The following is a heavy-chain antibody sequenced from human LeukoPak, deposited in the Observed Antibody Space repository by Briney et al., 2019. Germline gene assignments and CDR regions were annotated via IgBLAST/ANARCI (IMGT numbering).Heavy chain of an antibody. J-gene: IGHJ6*03. CDR3: AREGSWDYYYYMDV. D-gene: IGHD2-15*01. V-gene: IGHV4-38-2*02. Sequence: SETLSLTCTVSGYSISSGYYWGWIRQPPGKGLEWIGSIYHSGSTYYNPSLKSRVTISVDTSKNQFSLKLSSVTAADTAVYYCAREGSWDYYYYMDVWGKGTTVTISS. CDR1: GYSISSGYY. CDR2: IYHSGST.